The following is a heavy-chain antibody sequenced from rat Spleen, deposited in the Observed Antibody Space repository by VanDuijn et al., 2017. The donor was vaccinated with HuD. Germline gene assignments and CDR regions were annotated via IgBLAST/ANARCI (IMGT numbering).Heavy chain of an antibody. J-gene: IGHJ2*01. D-gene: IGHD1-11*01. CDR3: TTHGGSFDY. Sequence: EVQLVESGGGLVQPGRSLKLSCAASGFTFTDYNMAWVRQAPKKGLEWVATISYVGTGTYYRDSVKGRFSISRDNAKSSLYLQMDSLRSEDTATYYCTTHGGSFDYWGQGVMVTVSS. CDR1: GFTFTDYN. CDR2: ISYVGTGT. V-gene: IGHV5-7*01.